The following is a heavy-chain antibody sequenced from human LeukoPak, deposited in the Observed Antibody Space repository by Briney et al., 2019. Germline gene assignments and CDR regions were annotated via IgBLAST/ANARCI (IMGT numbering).Heavy chain of an antibody. D-gene: IGHD3-3*01. CDR3: AKAYYDFWSGYPYYYYGMDV. CDR2: ISGSGGST. Sequence: GGSVRLSCAASGFTFSSYAVSWVRQAPGKGLEWVSAISGSGGSTYYADSVQRRFTIYRDNSKNTLYLQMNSLRAEDTAVYYCAKAYYDFWSGYPYYYYGMDVWGQGTTVTVSS. CDR1: GFTFSSYA. J-gene: IGHJ6*02. V-gene: IGHV3-23*01.